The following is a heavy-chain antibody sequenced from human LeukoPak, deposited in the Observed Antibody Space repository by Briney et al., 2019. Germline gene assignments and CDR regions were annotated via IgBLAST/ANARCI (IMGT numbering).Heavy chain of an antibody. CDR1: GFTLSSYA. CDR2: ISASGGST. D-gene: IGHD5-12*01. Sequence: GGSLRLSCAASGFTLSSYAMSWVRPAPGKGLEWVSAISASGGSTFYADSVKGRFTISRDNSKNTLHLQMNSLRAEDTALYYCAKGRGYSGYDFFDYWGQGTLVTVSS. CDR3: AKGRGYSGYDFFDY. J-gene: IGHJ4*02. V-gene: IGHV3-23*01.